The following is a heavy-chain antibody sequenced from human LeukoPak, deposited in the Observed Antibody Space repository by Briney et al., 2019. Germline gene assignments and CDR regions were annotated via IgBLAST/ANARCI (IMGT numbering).Heavy chain of an antibody. CDR3: AKDHYYYGSGSYYCDY. CDR1: GFTFSSYA. Sequence: PGGALRLSCAASGFTFSSYAMSWVRQAPGKGLEWVSAISGSGGSTYYADSVKGRFTISRDNSKNTLYLQMNSLRAEDTAVYYCAKDHYYYGSGSYYCDYWGQGTLVTVSS. V-gene: IGHV3-23*01. D-gene: IGHD3-10*01. CDR2: ISGSGGST. J-gene: IGHJ4*02.